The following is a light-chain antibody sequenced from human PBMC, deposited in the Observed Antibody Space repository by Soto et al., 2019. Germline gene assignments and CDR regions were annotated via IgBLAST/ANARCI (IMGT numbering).Light chain of an antibody. J-gene: IGLJ3*02. CDR1: SSDVGAYDY. V-gene: IGLV2-14*01. CDR3: SSYTSSSTWV. Sequence: QSALTQPPSVSGSPGQSITMSCTGTSSDVGAYDYVSWYQEHPGKAPKLMIYDVSNRPSGVSDRFSGSKSDNTASLTISGLQAEDEADYYCSSYTSSSTWVFGGGTKLTVL. CDR2: DVS.